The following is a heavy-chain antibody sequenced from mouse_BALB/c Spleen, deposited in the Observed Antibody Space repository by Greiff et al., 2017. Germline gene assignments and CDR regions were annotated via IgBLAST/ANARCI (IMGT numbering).Heavy chain of an antibody. Sequence: EVMLVESGGGLVQPGGSLKLSCAASGFTFSSYGMSWVRQTPDKRLELVATINSNGGSTYYPDSVKGRFTISRDNAKNTLYLQMSSLKSEDTAMYYCARAYDGYFDDWGQGTTLTVSS. J-gene: IGHJ2*01. CDR2: INSNGGST. CDR1: GFTFSSYG. D-gene: IGHD2-3*01. CDR3: ARAYDGYFDD. V-gene: IGHV5-6-3*01.